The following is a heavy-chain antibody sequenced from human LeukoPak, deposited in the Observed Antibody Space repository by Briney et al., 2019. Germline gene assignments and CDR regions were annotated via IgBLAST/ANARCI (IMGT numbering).Heavy chain of an antibody. CDR2: ISYDGSNK. CDR3: AKDSSVWVVGAISFFDY. J-gene: IGHJ4*02. CDR1: GFTFSSYG. Sequence: PGGSLRLSCAASGFTFSSYGMHWVRQAPGKGLEWVAVISYDGSNKYYADSVKGRFTISRDNSKNTLYLQMNSLRPEDTAVYYCAKDSSVWVVGAISFFDYWGQGTLVTVSS. V-gene: IGHV3-30*18. D-gene: IGHD1-26*01.